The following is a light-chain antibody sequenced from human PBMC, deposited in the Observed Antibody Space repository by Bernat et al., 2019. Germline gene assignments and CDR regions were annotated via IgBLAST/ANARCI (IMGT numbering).Light chain of an antibody. J-gene: IGKJ2*01. V-gene: IGKV2-28*01. CDR1: QRLLRSNAFTY. CDR2: LTS. Sequence: DIVMTQSPLSLPVAPGETASISCKSSQRLLRSNAFTYLDWYVQKPGQSPQLLIYLTSNRASGVPARFSGSGSGTDFTLKISRVQAEDVGVYYCMQSLQAPFTFGQGTNLEIK. CDR3: MQSLQAPFT.